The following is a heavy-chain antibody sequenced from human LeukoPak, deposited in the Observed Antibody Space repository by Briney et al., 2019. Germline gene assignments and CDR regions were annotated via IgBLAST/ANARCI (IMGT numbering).Heavy chain of an antibody. D-gene: IGHD2-15*01. V-gene: IGHV3-74*01. CDR2: ITSDGGTT. CDR1: GFTFSSYW. CDR3: ATGGGWWSPDY. Sequence: GSRRLSCAASGFTFSSYWMHWVRQAPGKGLVWVSRITSDGGTTGYAVTVKGRFTISRDNAKNTLYLLMNSLRAEDTAVYYCATGGGWWSPDYGGRATVATVSS. J-gene: IGHJ4*02.